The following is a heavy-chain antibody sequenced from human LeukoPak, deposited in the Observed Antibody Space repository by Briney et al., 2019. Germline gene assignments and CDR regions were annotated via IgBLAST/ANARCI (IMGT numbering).Heavy chain of an antibody. CDR3: ARRTSVTGLDY. V-gene: IGHV3-23*01. CDR2: ISGSGGST. CDR1: GFTFSSYA. J-gene: IGHJ4*02. Sequence: GGSLRLSCAASGFTFSSYAMSWVRQAPGKGLEWVSAISGSGGSTYYADSMKGRFTISRDNAKNSLYLQMNSLRAEDTAVYYCARRTSVTGLDYWAQGTLLTVSS. D-gene: IGHD3-9*01.